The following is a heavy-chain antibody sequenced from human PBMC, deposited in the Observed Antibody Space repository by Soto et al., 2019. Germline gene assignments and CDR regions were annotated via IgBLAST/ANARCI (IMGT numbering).Heavy chain of an antibody. V-gene: IGHV4-4*02. Sequence: QVHLQESGPGLVKPSGTLSLTCAVSGGSISTNQWWNWVRQAPGKGLEWIGEIFHVGSTNYNPSLKSRVIISVDKSKNQFCLKLSSVTAADTAVYYCARLQPDTSGYYFDHWGQGALVTVSS. CDR2: IFHVGST. CDR3: ARLQPDTSGYYFDH. J-gene: IGHJ4*02. D-gene: IGHD3-3*01. CDR1: GGSISTNQW.